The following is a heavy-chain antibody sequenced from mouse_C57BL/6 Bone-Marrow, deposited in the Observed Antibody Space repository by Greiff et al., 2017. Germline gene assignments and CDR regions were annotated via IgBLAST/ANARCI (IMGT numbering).Heavy chain of an antibody. J-gene: IGHJ3*01. V-gene: IGHV1-50*01. CDR1: GYTFTSYW. CDR2: IDSSDSYT. D-gene: IGHD2-5*01. CDR3: ARDRYSRAY. Sequence: QVQLQQPGAELVKPGASVKLSCKASGYTFTSYWMQWVKQRPGQGLEWIGEIDSSDSYTNYNQKFKGKATLTVDTSSSTAYMQLSSLTSEDSAVYYCARDRYSRAYWGQGTLVTVSA.